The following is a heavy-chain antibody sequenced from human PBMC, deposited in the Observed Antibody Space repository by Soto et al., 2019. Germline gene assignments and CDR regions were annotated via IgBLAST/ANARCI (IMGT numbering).Heavy chain of an antibody. D-gene: IGHD5-18*01. V-gene: IGHV4-61*05. CDR1: GGSISSGSSY. CDR3: ARHARGLQLWSFDN. Sequence: PSETLSITCTVSGGSISSGSSYWGWIRHPPGKGLEWIGYIYYSGSTNYNPSLKSRVTISVDTSKNQFSLKLSSVTAADTAVYYCARHARGLQLWSFDNLGLGTLITVSS. CDR2: IYYSGST. J-gene: IGHJ4*02.